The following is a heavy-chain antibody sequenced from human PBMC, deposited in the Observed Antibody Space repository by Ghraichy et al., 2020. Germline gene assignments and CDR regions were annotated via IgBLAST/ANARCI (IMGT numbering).Heavy chain of an antibody. D-gene: IGHD7-27*01. J-gene: IGHJ3*01. CDR2: MRYDGTNN. CDR1: GFIFSNNG. CDR3: GKDYTWAIDF. Sequence: GESLNISCVASGFIFSNNGMHWVRQAPGKGLEWVALMRYDGTNNYYADSVKGRFTVSRDTSTNTLYLHMSSLRPEETAVYYCGKDYTWAIDFWGQGTMVTVSS. V-gene: IGHV3-30*02.